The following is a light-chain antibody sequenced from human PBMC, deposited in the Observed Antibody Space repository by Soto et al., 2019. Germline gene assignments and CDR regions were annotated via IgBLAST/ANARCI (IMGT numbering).Light chain of an antibody. CDR1: SGHSSYA. CDR3: QTWGTGIWV. Sequence: QPVLTQSPSASASLGASVKLTCTLSSGHSSYAIAWHQQQPEKGPRFLMKLNSDGSHSKGDGIPDRFSGSSSGAERYLTISSLQSEDEADYYCQTWGTGIWVFGGGTKLTVX. J-gene: IGLJ3*02. CDR2: LNSDGSH. V-gene: IGLV4-69*01.